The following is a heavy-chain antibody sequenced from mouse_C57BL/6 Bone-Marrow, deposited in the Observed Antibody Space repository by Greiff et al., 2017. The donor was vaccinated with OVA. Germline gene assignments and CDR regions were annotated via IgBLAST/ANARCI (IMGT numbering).Heavy chain of an antibody. Sequence: QVQLKESGTELVKPGASVKLSCKASGYTFTSYWMHWVKQRPGQGLEWIGNINPSNGGTNYNEKFKSKATLTVDKSSSTASMQLSSLTSEDSAVYCCARVEGLITTVVATDWGKGTTLTVSS. J-gene: IGHJ2*01. V-gene: IGHV1-53*01. D-gene: IGHD1-1*01. CDR3: ARVEGLITTVVATD. CDR2: INPSNGGT. CDR1: GYTFTSYW.